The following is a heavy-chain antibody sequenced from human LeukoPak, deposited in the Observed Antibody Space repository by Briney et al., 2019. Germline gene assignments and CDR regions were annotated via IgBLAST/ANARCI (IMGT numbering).Heavy chain of an antibody. V-gene: IGHV3-66*01. CDR1: GFTVSGNY. CDR2: IYSCGST. D-gene: IGHD3-22*01. CDR3: ANYYYDTSGYKN. Sequence: GGSLRLSCAASGFTVSGNYMSWVRQAPGKGLEWVSVIYSCGSTYYADSVKGRFTISRDNSKNTLYLQMNSLRAEDTAVYYCANYYYDTSGYKNWGQGTLVTVSS. J-gene: IGHJ4*02.